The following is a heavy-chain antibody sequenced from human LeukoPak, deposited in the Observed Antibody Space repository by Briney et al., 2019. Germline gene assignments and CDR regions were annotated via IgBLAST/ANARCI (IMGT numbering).Heavy chain of an antibody. CDR1: GFTFSSYS. CDR3: ARDGGGPGQYYFDY. D-gene: IGHD2-15*01. Sequence: GGSLRLSCAASGFTFSSYSMNWVRQAPGKGLEWVSYISSSSSTIYYADSVKGRFTISRDNAKNSLYLQMNSLRAEDTAVYYCARDGGGPGQYYFDYWGQGTLVTVSS. J-gene: IGHJ4*02. V-gene: IGHV3-48*01. CDR2: ISSSSSTI.